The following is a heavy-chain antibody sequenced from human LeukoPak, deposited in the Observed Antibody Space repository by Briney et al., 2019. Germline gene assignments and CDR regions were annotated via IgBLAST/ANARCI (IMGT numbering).Heavy chain of an antibody. CDR2: IIPIFGTA. J-gene: IGHJ4*02. D-gene: IGHD3-22*01. V-gene: IGHV1-69*06. CDR3: AGSILFYYDSSGYSDY. CDR1: GGTFSSYA. Sequence: SVKVSCKASGGTFSSYAISWVRQAPGQGLEWMGGIIPIFGTANYAQKFQGRVTITADKSTSTAYMELSSLRSEDTAVYYCAGSILFYYDSSGYSDYWGQGTLVTVSS.